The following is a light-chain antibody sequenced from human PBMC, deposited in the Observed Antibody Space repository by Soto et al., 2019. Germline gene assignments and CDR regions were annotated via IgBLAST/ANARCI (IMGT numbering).Light chain of an antibody. CDR2: GAS. CDR1: QSVSSN. V-gene: IGKV3-15*01. CDR3: QQYNNWLRT. Sequence: EIVMTPSPATLSVSPGKRATLSCRASQSVSSNLAWYQQKPGQAPRLLIYGASTRATGIPARFSGSGSGTEFTLTISSLQSEDFAVYYCQQYNNWLRTFGQGTKVDTK. J-gene: IGKJ1*01.